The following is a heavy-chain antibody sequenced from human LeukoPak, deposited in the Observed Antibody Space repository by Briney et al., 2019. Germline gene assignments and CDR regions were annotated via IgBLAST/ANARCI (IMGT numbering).Heavy chain of an antibody. CDR3: ARDYIVPAGPYQFDY. J-gene: IGHJ4*02. Sequence: PGRSLRLSCAASGFTFSTYSMHWVRQAPGKGLEWLAVVSGDGNNKYYLDSVKGRFTISRDDSKNTLYLQIDSPRVEDTAVYYCARDYIVPAGPYQFDYWGQGTLVTVSS. V-gene: IGHV3-30-3*01. CDR2: VSGDGNNK. CDR1: GFTFSTYS. D-gene: IGHD2-2*01.